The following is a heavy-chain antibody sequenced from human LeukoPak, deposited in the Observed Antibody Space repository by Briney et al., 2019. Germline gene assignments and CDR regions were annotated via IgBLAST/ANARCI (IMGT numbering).Heavy chain of an antibody. CDR3: ARGYDSSGYIYYYYFMDV. J-gene: IGHJ6*03. D-gene: IGHD3-22*01. CDR2: INHTGST. V-gene: IGHV4-34*01. CDR1: GGSFSGYY. Sequence: SETLSLTCSVYGGSFSGYYLSWIRQPPGKGLEWIGEINHTGSTNYNPSLKSRVTISVDTSKNQFSLKLSSVTAADTAVYYCARGYDSSGYIYYYYFMDVWGKGTTVTVSS.